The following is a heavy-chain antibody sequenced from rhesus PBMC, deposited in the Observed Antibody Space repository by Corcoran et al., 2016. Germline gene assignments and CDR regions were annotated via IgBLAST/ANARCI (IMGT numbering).Heavy chain of an antibody. J-gene: IGHJ4*01. CDR3: ARDTYVAAAGPPGDGDY. D-gene: IGHD6-25*01. CDR1: GASISSYW. Sequence: QVQLQESGPGLVKPSETLSLTCAVSGASISSYWWSWIRQPPGKGLERIGEINGNSGSTYPHPPLSIRVTISKDTSTNQFSLKLSSVTAADTAVYYCARDTYVAAAGPPGDGDYWGQGVLVTVSS. CDR2: INGNSGST. V-gene: IGHV4-80*01.